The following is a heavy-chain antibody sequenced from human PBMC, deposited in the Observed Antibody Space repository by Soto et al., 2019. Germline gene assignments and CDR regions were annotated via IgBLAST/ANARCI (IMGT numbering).Heavy chain of an antibody. J-gene: IGHJ5*02. Sequence: GGSLRLSCAASGFTFSSYSMNWVRRAPGKGLEWVSSISSSSSYIYYADSVKGRFTISRDNAKNSLYLQMNSLRAEDTAVYYCARDTDPTPNWFDPWGQGTLVTVSS. CDR2: ISSSSSYI. CDR3: ARDTDPTPNWFDP. CDR1: GFTFSSYS. D-gene: IGHD4-17*01. V-gene: IGHV3-21*01.